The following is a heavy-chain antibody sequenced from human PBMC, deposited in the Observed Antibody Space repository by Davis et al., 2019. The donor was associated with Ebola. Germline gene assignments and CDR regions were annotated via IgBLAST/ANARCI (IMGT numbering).Heavy chain of an antibody. Sequence: SETLSLTCAVYGGSFSSYYWGWIRQPPGKGLEWIGNIYYSGSTYYNPSLKSRVTISVDTSKNQFSLKLSSVTAADTAVYYCASTSIAARNYYYYAMDVWGQGTTVTVSS. CDR3: ASTSIAARNYYYYAMDV. V-gene: IGHV4-39*01. D-gene: IGHD6-6*01. CDR2: IYYSGST. J-gene: IGHJ6*02. CDR1: GGSFSSYY.